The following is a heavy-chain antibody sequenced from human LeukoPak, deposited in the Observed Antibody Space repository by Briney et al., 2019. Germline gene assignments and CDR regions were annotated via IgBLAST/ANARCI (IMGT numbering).Heavy chain of an antibody. CDR1: GGSISSSSYY. Sequence: PSETLSLTCTVSGGSISSSSYYWGWIRQPPGKGLEWIGSIYYSGTTYNNPSLKSRVTISVDTSKNQFSLRLGSVIAADTAMYYCARSTTVPDWWGQGTLVTVSS. CDR2: IYYSGTT. J-gene: IGHJ4*02. D-gene: IGHD4-17*01. CDR3: ARSTTVPDW. V-gene: IGHV4-39*07.